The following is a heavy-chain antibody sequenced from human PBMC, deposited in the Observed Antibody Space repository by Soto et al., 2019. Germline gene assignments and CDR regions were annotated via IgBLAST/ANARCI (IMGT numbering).Heavy chain of an antibody. CDR2: ISSNGGST. CDR3: VKDPGYGDYEELYFDY. CDR1: GFTFSSYA. V-gene: IGHV3-64D*08. D-gene: IGHD4-17*01. Sequence: GGSLRLSCSASGFTFSSYAMHWVRQAPGKGLEYVSAISSNGGSTYYADSVKGRFTISRDNSKNTLYLQMSSLRAEDTAVYYCVKDPGYGDYEELYFDYWGQGTLVTVSS. J-gene: IGHJ4*02.